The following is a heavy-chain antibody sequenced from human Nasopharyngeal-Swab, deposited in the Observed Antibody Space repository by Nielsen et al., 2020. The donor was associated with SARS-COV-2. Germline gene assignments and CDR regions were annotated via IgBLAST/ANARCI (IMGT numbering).Heavy chain of an antibody. CDR1: EFTFSDYV. V-gene: IGHV3-7*01. CDR3: VRDVIATVTTPPDY. J-gene: IGHJ4*02. D-gene: IGHD4-17*01. CDR2: IKQDGGEK. Sequence: GGSLRLSCSVSEFTFSDYVMNWVRQAPGKGLEWVANIKQDGGEKNYVDSVKGRFTISRDNAKNSLYLQMNTLRAEDTAVYYCVRDVIATVTTPPDYWGQGTLVTVSS.